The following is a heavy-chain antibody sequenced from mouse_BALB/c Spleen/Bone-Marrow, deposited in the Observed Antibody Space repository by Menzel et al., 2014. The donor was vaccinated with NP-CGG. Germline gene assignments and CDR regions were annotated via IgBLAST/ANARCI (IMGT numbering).Heavy chain of an antibody. CDR1: GFNIKDTY. Sequence: VQLKESGAELVKPGASVKLSCTASGFNIKDTYMHWVKQRPEQGLEWIGRIDPANGNTKYDPKFQGKATITADTSSNTAYLQLSSLTSEDTADDYSASYDYGYYFDYWGQGTTLTVSS. J-gene: IGHJ2*01. CDR3: ASYDYGYYFDY. D-gene: IGHD2-4*01. V-gene: IGHV14-3*02. CDR2: IDPANGNT.